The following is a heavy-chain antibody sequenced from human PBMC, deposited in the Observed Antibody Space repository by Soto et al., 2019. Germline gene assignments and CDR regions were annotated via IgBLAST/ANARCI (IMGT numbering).Heavy chain of an antibody. CDR2: VSGRGDNT. Sequence: GGSLRLSCAASGFDFSSYAMTWVRQAPGKGLEWVSAVSGRGDNTYYADSVKGRFTISRDNAKNSLYLQLNSLRAEDTAVYYCARDQLYYNDISGRPLNAFDVWGQGTMVTVSS. V-gene: IGHV3-23*01. CDR3: ARDQLYYNDISGRPLNAFDV. CDR1: GFDFSSYA. D-gene: IGHD3-22*01. J-gene: IGHJ3*01.